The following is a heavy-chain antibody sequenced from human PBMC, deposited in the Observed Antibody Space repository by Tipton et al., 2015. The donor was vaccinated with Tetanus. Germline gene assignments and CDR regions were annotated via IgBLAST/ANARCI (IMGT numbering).Heavy chain of an antibody. V-gene: IGHV4-61*01. CDR3: AGSQWLDGFIFDY. Sequence: LRLSCAVSGGSISSNYWWSWIRQSPGKTLEWIGYISHSGSPNYNPSLKSRATVSVDTSKNQFSLDLTSVTAADTGVYYCAGSQWLDGFIFDYWGQGSLVTVAS. CDR2: ISHSGSP. D-gene: IGHD6-19*01. J-gene: IGHJ4*02. CDR1: GGSISSNYW.